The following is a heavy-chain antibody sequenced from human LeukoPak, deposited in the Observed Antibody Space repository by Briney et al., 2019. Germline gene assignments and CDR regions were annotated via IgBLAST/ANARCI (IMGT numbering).Heavy chain of an antibody. J-gene: IGHJ4*02. CDR2: ISGGDTST. CDR1: GFPFSRYA. CDR3: AKDWRFDY. Sequence: PGGSLRLSCAASGFPFSRYAMNWVRQAPGKGLEWVSTISGGDTSTYYADSVKGRFTISRDNSKNTLYMQMNSLRAEDTAVYYCAKDWRFDYWGQGTLVTVSS. D-gene: IGHD3-3*01. V-gene: IGHV3-23*01.